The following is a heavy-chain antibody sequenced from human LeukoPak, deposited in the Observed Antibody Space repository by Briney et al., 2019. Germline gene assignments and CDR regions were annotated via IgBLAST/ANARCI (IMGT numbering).Heavy chain of an antibody. J-gene: IGHJ3*02. Sequence: GGSLRLSCVDSGITFSRYWMSWVRQAPGKGLEWVANIKQDGSEKYYVDSVKGRFTISRDNAKTSLYLQMNSLRAEDTAVYYCARDVLAAGATGTFDIWGQGTMVTVSS. D-gene: IGHD1-14*01. CDR1: GITFSRYW. CDR2: IKQDGSEK. CDR3: ARDVLAAGATGTFDI. V-gene: IGHV3-7*03.